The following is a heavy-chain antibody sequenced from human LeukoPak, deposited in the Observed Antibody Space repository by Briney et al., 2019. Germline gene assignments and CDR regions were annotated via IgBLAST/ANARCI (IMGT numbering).Heavy chain of an antibody. V-gene: IGHV4-4*07. J-gene: IGHJ6*03. CDR2: IYTSGST. D-gene: IGHD2-8*01. CDR1: GGSISSYY. Sequence: PSETLSLTCTVSGGSISSYYWSWIRQPAGKGLEWIGRIYTSGSTNYNPSLKSRVTMSVDTSKNQFSLKLSSVTAADTAVYYCARGGYCTNGACYTAPGALYYYYMDVWGKGTTVTVSS. CDR3: ARGGYCTNGACYTAPGALYYYYMDV.